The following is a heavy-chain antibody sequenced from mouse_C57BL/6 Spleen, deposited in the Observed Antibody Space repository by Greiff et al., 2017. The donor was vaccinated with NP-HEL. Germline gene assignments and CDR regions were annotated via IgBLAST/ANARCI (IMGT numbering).Heavy chain of an antibody. D-gene: IGHD5-5*01. J-gene: IGHJ4*01. Sequence: QVQLQQPGAELVKPGASVKLSCKASGYTFTSYWMHWVKQRPGQGLEWIGMIHPNSGSTNYNEKFKSKATLTVDKSSSTAYMQLSSLTSEDSAVYYCARGVYLPYAMDYWGQGTSVTVSS. V-gene: IGHV1-64*01. CDR1: GYTFTSYW. CDR2: IHPNSGST. CDR3: ARGVYLPYAMDY.